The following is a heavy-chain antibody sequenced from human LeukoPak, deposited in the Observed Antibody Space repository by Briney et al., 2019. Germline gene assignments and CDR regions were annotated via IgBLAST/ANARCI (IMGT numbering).Heavy chain of an antibody. J-gene: IGHJ4*02. CDR1: GYTFTGYY. D-gene: IGHD5-18*01. V-gene: IGHV1-2*06. Sequence: PEASVKVSCKASGYTFTGYYMHWVRQAPGQGLEWMGRINPNSGGTNYAQKFQGRVTTTRDTSISTAYMELSRLRSDDTAVYYCARVVSSYGSSPIDYWGQGTLVTVSS. CDR2: INPNSGGT. CDR3: ARVVSSYGSSPIDY.